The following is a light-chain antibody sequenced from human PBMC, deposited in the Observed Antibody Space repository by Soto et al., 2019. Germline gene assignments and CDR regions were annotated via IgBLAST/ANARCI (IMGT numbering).Light chain of an antibody. J-gene: IGLJ3*02. CDR1: SGHSNYA. Sequence: QLVLTQSPSASASLGASVKLTCTLNSGHSNYAIAWHQQQPKKGPRYLMKVNTDGSHNKGDGIPDRFSGSSSGAERYLTISSLQSEDEADYYCQNWDTGIQVFGGGTKLTVL. V-gene: IGLV4-69*01. CDR2: VNTDGSH. CDR3: QNWDTGIQV.